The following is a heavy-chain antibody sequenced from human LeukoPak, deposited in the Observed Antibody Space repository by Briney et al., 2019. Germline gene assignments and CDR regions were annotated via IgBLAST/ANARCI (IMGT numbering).Heavy chain of an antibody. CDR2: ISSSSSYI. J-gene: IGHJ3*02. Sequence: GGSLRLSCAASGFTFSSYSMNWVRQAPGKGLEWVTSISSSSSYIYYVDSVKGRFTISRDNAKNSLYLQMNSLRAEDTAVYYCARDSSKRLGAFDIWGQGTMVTVSS. CDR3: ARDSSKRLGAFDI. V-gene: IGHV3-21*01. D-gene: IGHD5-24*01. CDR1: GFTFSSYS.